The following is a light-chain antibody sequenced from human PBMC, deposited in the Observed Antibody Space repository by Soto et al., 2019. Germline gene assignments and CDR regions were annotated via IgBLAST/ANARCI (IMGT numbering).Light chain of an antibody. V-gene: IGKV3-15*01. CDR1: QSISNN. CDR2: GAS. J-gene: IGKJ1*01. CDR3: QQNSNWPRT. Sequence: DIVMTQSPATLSGSPGERATLSCRAGQSISNNLAWYQQKPGQAPRLLIYGASTRATGIPARFTGSGSGTECTLTISSLQSEDFAVYYCQQNSNWPRTFGQGTKVDIK.